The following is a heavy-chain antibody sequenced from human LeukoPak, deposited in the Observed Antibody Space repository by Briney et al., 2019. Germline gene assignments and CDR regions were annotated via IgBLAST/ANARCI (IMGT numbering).Heavy chain of an antibody. J-gene: IGHJ4*02. D-gene: IGHD3-3*01. CDR3: AKDHYWSIDY. V-gene: IGHV3-74*01. CDR1: GFDFSSNW. CDR2: IKGDGIST. Sequence: GGSLRLSCAASGFDFSSNWMHWVRHAPGQGLVWVSRIKGDGISTNYADSVKGRFTISRDIAKNTLYLQMSSLRAEDTGVYYCAKDHYWSIDYWGRGTLVTVSS.